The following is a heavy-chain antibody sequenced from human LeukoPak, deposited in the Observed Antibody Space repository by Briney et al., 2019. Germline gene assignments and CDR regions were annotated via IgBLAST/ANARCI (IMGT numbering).Heavy chain of an antibody. D-gene: IGHD6-19*01. Sequence: GGSLRLSCAASGFTFSSYAMSWVRQAPGKGLEWVSAISGSGGSTYYADSVKGRFTLSRDNSKNTLYLQMNSLRAEDTAVYYCAKHTQWLVLFDYWGQGTLVTVSS. CDR1: GFTFSSYA. CDR2: ISGSGGST. J-gene: IGHJ4*02. V-gene: IGHV3-23*01. CDR3: AKHTQWLVLFDY.